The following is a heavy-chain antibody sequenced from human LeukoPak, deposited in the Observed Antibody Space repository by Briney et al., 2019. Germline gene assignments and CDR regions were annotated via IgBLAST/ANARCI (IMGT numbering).Heavy chain of an antibody. CDR2: IYYSGST. CDR1: GGSISSYY. D-gene: IGHD6-13*01. V-gene: IGHV4-59*08. Sequence: PSETLSLTCTASGGSISSYYWSWIRQPPGKGLEWIGYIYYSGSTNYNPSLKSRVTISVDTSKNQFSLKLSSVTAADTAVYYCARLVLAAAGTLIDYWGQGTLVTVSS. J-gene: IGHJ4*02. CDR3: ARLVLAAAGTLIDY.